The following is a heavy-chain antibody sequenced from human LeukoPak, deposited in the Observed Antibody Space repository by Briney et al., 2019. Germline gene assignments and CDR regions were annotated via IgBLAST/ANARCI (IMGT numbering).Heavy chain of an antibody. V-gene: IGHV3-23*01. D-gene: IGHD3-9*01. CDR1: GFTFSNYV. CDR2: IGNSGSNT. CDR3: AKDTGSRYDILTGYTFDY. J-gene: IGHJ4*02. Sequence: GGSLRLSCAASGFTFSNYVMTWVRQAPGKGLEWVSAIGNSGSNTDHADSVKGRFTISRDNSKNTLYLQMNSLRAEDTAVCYCAKDTGSRYDILTGYTFDYWGQGTLVTVSS.